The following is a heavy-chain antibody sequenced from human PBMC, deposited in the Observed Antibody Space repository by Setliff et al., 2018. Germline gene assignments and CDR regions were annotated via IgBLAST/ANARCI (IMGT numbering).Heavy chain of an antibody. CDR1: GGSISSGSYY. J-gene: IGHJ4*02. Sequence: SETLSLTCTVSGGSISSGSYYWSWIRQPAGKGLEWIGRIHTSGSTNYNPSLKSRVTISVDTSKNQFSLKLSSVTAADTAVYYCARATIFGVVIYYFDYWGQGTLVTVSS. CDR2: IHTSGST. V-gene: IGHV4-61*02. D-gene: IGHD3-3*01. CDR3: ARATIFGVVIYYFDY.